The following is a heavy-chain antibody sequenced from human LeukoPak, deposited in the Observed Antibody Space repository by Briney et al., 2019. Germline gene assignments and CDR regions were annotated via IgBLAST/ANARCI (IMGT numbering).Heavy chain of an antibody. J-gene: IGHJ4*02. CDR2: INHSGST. D-gene: IGHD3-9*01. V-gene: IGHV4-34*01. CDR3: ARGGLRYFDWSYY. Sequence: PSETLSLTCGVYGGSFSGYHWTWIRLRPGKGLEWIGDINHSGSTHYNPSLKSRVTISVDTSNNQFSLKLHSVTAADTAVYYCARGGLRYFDWSYYWGQGTLVTVSS. CDR1: GGSFSGYH.